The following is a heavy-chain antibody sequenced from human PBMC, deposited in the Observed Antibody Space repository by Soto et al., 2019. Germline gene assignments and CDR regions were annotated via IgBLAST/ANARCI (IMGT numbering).Heavy chain of an antibody. J-gene: IGHJ4*02. CDR2: IIPIFGTA. V-gene: IGHV1-69*06. Sequence: GASVKVSGKASGGTFSSYAISWVRQAPGQGLEWMGGIIPIFGTANYAQKFQGRVTITADKSTSTAYMELSSLRSEDTAVYYCATRINYYDSSIFDYWGQGTLVTVS. CDR1: GGTFSSYA. D-gene: IGHD3-22*01. CDR3: ATRINYYDSSIFDY.